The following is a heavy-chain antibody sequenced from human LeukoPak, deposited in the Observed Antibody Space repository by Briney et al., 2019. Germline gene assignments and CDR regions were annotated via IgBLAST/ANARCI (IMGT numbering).Heavy chain of an antibody. CDR1: GGTFSSYA. CDR3: ARERREDSGYDDYYYYGMDV. D-gene: IGHD5-12*01. Sequence: SVKVSCKASGGTFSSYAISWVRQAPGQGLEWMGGIIPIFGTANYAQKFQGRVTITADESTSTAYMELSSLRSEDTAVYYCARERREDSGYDDYYYYGMDVWGQGTTVTVSS. CDR2: IIPIFGTA. J-gene: IGHJ6*02. V-gene: IGHV1-69*13.